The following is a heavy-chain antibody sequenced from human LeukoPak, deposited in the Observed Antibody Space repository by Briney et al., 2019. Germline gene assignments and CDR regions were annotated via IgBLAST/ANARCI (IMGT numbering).Heavy chain of an antibody. Sequence: GGSLRLSCAASGFTFSSYAMHWVRQAPGKGLEWVAVISYDGSNKYYADSVKGRFTISRDNSKNTLYLQMNSLRAEDRAVYYCARGTKTYYYDSSGYFHYWGQGTLVTVSS. V-gene: IGHV3-30*01. D-gene: IGHD3-22*01. CDR2: ISYDGSNK. J-gene: IGHJ4*02. CDR3: ARGTKTYYYDSSGYFHY. CDR1: GFTFSSYA.